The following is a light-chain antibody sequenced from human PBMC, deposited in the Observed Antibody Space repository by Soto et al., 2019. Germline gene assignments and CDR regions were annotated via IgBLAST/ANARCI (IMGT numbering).Light chain of an antibody. CDR2: DNN. CDR1: SSNIGNNY. V-gene: IGLV1-51*01. J-gene: IGLJ2*01. CDR3: ETWDGSLSGVL. Sequence: QSVLTQPPSVSAAPGQKVTIPCSGSSSNIGNNYVSWYQQLPGTAPKLLIYDNNKRPSGIPDRFSGSKSGTSATLGITGLQTGDEADYYCETWDGSLSGVLFGGGTKLTVL.